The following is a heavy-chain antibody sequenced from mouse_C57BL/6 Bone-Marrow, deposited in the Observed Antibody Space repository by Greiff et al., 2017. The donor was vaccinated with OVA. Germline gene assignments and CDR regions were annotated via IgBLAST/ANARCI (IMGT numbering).Heavy chain of an antibody. V-gene: IGHV5-6*01. Sequence: EVKLMESGGDLVKPGGSLKLSCAASGFTFSSYGMSWVRQTPDKRLEWVATISSGGSYTYYPDSVKGRFTISRDNAKNTLYLQMSSLKSEDTAMYYCARHSTLAYWGQGTLVTVSA. D-gene: IGHD5-1*01. J-gene: IGHJ3*01. CDR3: ARHSTLAY. CDR2: ISSGGSYT. CDR1: GFTFSSYG.